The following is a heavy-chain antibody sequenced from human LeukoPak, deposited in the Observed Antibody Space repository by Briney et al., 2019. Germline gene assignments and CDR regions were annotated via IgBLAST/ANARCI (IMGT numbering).Heavy chain of an antibody. CDR1: GFTFNTFN. J-gene: IGHJ4*02. CDR3: ARGHYDVLAASYKWTPDY. D-gene: IGHD3-9*01. Sequence: RGSLRLSCAASGFTFNTFNVNWVRQAPGKGLEWVSSITSGGDYIYYADSVKGRFTTSRDNAKNSLSLQLNSLRVEDTAVYYCARGHYDVLAASYKWTPDYWGQGTLVTVSS. V-gene: IGHV3-21*01. CDR2: ITSGGDYI.